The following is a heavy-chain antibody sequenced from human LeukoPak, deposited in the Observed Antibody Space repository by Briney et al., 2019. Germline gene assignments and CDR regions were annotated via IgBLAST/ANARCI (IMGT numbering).Heavy chain of an antibody. V-gene: IGHV3-73*01. CDR3: TRGQDWFDP. CDR1: GFTFSSYW. Sequence: GGSLRLSCAASGFTFSSYWMHWVRQASGKGLEWVGRIRSKANSYATAYAASVKGRFTISRDDSKNTAYLQMNSLKTEDAAVYYCTRGQDWFDPWGQGTLVTVSS. CDR2: IRSKANSYAT. J-gene: IGHJ5*02.